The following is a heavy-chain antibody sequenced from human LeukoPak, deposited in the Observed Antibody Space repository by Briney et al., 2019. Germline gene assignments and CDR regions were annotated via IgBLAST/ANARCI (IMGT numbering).Heavy chain of an antibody. CDR1: GFTFSSYA. D-gene: IGHD3-9*01. V-gene: IGHV3-23*01. CDR3: AKGGPNYDILTGYYNDRFDP. Sequence: GGSLRLSCAASGFTFSSYAMSWVRQAPGKGLEWVSAISGSGGSTYYADSVKGRFTISRDNSKNTLYLQMNSLRAEDTAVYYCAKGGPNYDILTGYYNDRFDPWGQGTLVTVSS. CDR2: ISGSGGST. J-gene: IGHJ5*02.